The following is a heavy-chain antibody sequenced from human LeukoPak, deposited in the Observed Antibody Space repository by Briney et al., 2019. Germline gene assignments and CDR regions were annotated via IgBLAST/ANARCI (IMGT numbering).Heavy chain of an antibody. D-gene: IGHD2-15*01. CDR3: ARDIVVVVAATAKDYYFDY. CDR1: GYTFTGYY. J-gene: IGHJ4*02. CDR2: INPNSGGT. Sequence: ASVKVSCKASGYTFTGYYMHWVRQAPGQGLEWMGWINPNSGGTNYAQKFQGRVTMTRDTSISTAYMELSRLRSDDTAVYYCARDIVVVVAATAKDYYFDYWGQGTLVTVS. V-gene: IGHV1-2*02.